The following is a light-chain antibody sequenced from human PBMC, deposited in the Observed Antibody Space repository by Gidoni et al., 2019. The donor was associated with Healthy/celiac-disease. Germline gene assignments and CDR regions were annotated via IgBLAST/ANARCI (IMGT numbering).Light chain of an antibody. CDR1: QSVSSSY. CDR3: QQYGSSPLYT. V-gene: IGKV3-20*01. CDR2: GAY. Sequence: DIVLTQSPGTLSLSPGERATLSCRASQSVSSSYLAWYQQKPGQAPRLLIYGAYSRATGIPDRFSGSESGTDFTLTIRRLEPEDVAVYYCQQYGSSPLYTFGQGTKLEIK. J-gene: IGKJ2*01.